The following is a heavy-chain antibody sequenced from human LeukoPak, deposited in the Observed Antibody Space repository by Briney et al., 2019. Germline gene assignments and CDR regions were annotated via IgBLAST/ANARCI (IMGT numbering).Heavy chain of an antibody. Sequence: GGSLRLSCAGYGFTLSNYWMNWVRQAPGKGLEWVANINQDGSEKYYVDSVKGRFTISRDSAKNSLYLQMNSLRAEDTAVYYCARDWDAVLRGETDDFWGQGTLVTVSS. D-gene: IGHD3-10*01. CDR1: GFTLSNYW. CDR2: INQDGSEK. J-gene: IGHJ4*02. V-gene: IGHV3-7*01. CDR3: ARDWDAVLRGETDDF.